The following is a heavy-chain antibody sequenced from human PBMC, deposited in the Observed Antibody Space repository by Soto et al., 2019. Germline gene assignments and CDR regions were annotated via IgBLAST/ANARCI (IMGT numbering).Heavy chain of an antibody. Sequence: QITLKESGPTLVKPTQTLTLTCSFSGFSLSTSGVGVGWIRQPPGKALEWLALIYWDDDKRYSPSLRSRLTVTKATSKNPVVLIMTNMDPVDTATYYCAQSRCGGDGIQSYASHYYYGIDVWGQGTTVTVSS. CDR3: AQSRCGGDGIQSYASHYYYGIDV. V-gene: IGHV2-5*02. CDR1: GFSLSTSGVG. J-gene: IGHJ6*02. CDR2: IYWDDDK. D-gene: IGHD2-21*02.